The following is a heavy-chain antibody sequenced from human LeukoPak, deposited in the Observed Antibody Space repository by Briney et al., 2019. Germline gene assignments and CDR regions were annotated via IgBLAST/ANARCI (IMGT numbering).Heavy chain of an antibody. J-gene: IGHJ6*02. Sequence: SETLSLTCTVSGGSISSYYWSWIRQPPGKGLEWIGYIYYSGSTNYNPSLKSRVTISVDTSKNQFSLKLSSVTAADTAVYYCARGTGFPNWRDYYYGMDVWGQGTTVTVSS. CDR1: GGSISSYY. V-gene: IGHV4-59*12. CDR2: IYYSGST. D-gene: IGHD1-1*01. CDR3: ARGTGFPNWRDYYYGMDV.